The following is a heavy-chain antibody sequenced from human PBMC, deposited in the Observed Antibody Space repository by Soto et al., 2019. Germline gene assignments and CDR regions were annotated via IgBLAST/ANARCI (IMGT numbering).Heavy chain of an antibody. Sequence: EVQLVESGGGLVQPGGSLRLSCAASGFTFSSYWMHWVRQAPGKGLVWVSRINSDGSSTSYADSVKGRFTISRDNAKNTLYMQMNSLRAEDTAVYYCVRTSLVVAAATREAYWGKGTLVTVSS. CDR2: INSDGSST. J-gene: IGHJ4*02. D-gene: IGHD2-15*01. CDR3: VRTSLVVAAATREAY. V-gene: IGHV3-74*01. CDR1: GFTFSSYW.